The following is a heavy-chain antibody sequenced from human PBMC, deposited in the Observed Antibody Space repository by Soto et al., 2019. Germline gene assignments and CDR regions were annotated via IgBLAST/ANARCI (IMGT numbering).Heavy chain of an antibody. Sequence: QVQLQESGPGLVKPSQTLSLTCTVSGGSISSGDYYWSWIRQPPGKGLEWIGYIYYSGSTYYNPSRNIRLTIPVDTSNNEFSLKLNSMTTAATAVYYCARARGARYFDYWGQGTLVTVSS. D-gene: IGHD2-15*01. V-gene: IGHV4-30-4*01. CDR1: GGSISSGDYY. CDR3: ARARGARYFDY. CDR2: IYYSGST. J-gene: IGHJ4*02.